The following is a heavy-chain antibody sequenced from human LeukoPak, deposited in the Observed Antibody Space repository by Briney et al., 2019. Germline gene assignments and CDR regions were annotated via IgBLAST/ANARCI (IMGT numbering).Heavy chain of an antibody. Sequence: PSETLSLTCTVSGYSISSGYYWGWIRQPPGKGLEWIGSIYHSGSTYYNPSLKSRVTISVDTSKNQFSLKLSSVTAADTAVYYCARTYSSGVRPFDYWGQGTLVTVSS. CDR2: IYHSGST. CDR1: GYSISSGYY. D-gene: IGHD6-19*01. CDR3: ARTYSSGVRPFDY. J-gene: IGHJ4*02. V-gene: IGHV4-38-2*02.